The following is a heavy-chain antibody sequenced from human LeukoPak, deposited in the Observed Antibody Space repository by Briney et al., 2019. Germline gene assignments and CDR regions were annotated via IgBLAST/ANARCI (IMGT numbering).Heavy chain of an antibody. D-gene: IGHD3/OR15-3a*01. V-gene: IGHV3-11*04. CDR2: ISSTGMTT. J-gene: IGHJ3*01. CDR1: GFTLSDYY. Sequence: PGGSLRLSCATSGFTLSDYYMSWIRQAPGKGLEWVSYISSTGMTTYYSDSVKGRFTISRDNAKNSLYLQMNSLRAEDTAVYYCARVYHRTGLDAFDVGGQETMVTVSS. CDR3: ARVYHRTGLDAFDV.